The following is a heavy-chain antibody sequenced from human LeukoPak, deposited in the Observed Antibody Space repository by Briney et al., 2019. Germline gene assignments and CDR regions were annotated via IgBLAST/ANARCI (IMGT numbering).Heavy chain of an antibody. CDR1: GFTFSSYS. D-gene: IGHD2-15*01. J-gene: IGHJ6*02. CDR3: VRGYSFGPYGMDV. Sequence: PGGSLRLSCAASGFTFSSYSLNWVRQAPGKGLEWVSSITSGSSDTYYADSVKGRFTISRDNSKNTLYLQMSSLRAEDTAVYFCVRGYSFGPYGMDVWGQGTTVTVSS. CDR2: ITSGSSDT. V-gene: IGHV3-21*04.